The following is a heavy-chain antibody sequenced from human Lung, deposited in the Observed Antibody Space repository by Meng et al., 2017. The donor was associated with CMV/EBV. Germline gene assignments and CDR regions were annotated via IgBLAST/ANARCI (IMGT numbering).Heavy chain of an antibody. J-gene: IGHJ3*02. Sequence: SXAAAGFTFSVHAMSWVRQAPGKGLKWVSTIGSPGDTFYADSVRGRFTISRDNSKNTLYLQMNSLRAEDTAVYYCAKDDTSGNGVYDAFDIWGQGXMLTVSS. CDR3: AKDDTSGNGVYDAFDI. CDR1: GFTFSVHA. V-gene: IGHV3-23*01. CDR2: IGSPGDT. D-gene: IGHD2-8*01.